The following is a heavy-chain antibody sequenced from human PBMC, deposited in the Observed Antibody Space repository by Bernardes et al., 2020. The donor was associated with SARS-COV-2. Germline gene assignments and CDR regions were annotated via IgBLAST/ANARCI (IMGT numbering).Heavy chain of an antibody. CDR3: ARGTQIAVAGTVDY. D-gene: IGHD6-19*01. V-gene: IGHV1-18*01. CDR2: ISAYNGNT. J-gene: IGHJ4*02. CDR1: GYTFTSYG. Sequence: ASMKVSCKASGYTFTSYGISWVRQAPGQGLEWMGWISAYNGNTNYAQKLQGRVTMTTDTSTSTAYMELRSLRSDDTAVYYCARGTQIAVAGTVDYWGQGTLVTVSS.